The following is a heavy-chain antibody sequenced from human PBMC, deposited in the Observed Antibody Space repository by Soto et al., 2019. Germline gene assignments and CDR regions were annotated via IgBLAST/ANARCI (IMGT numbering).Heavy chain of an antibody. Sequence: EVQVVESGGDLVKPGGSLRLSCAASGFSFSEYSMTWVRQAPGKGLEWVSSISISSSHIYYGYAVKGSFTISRDNAKNTLYLQLNGLRVEDTAVYYCSRDRSRSSWYPGASNGVDVWGQGTTVIVSS. CDR3: SRDRSRSSWYPGASNGVDV. CDR2: ISISSSHI. CDR1: GFSFSEYS. D-gene: IGHD6-13*01. V-gene: IGHV3-21*01. J-gene: IGHJ6*02.